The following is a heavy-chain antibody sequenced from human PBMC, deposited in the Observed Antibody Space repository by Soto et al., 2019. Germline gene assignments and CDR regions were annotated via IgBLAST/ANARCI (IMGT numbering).Heavy chain of an antibody. CDR3: ARRHSRSWSAPHWFDP. J-gene: IGHJ5*02. CDR2: IYPGDSDT. D-gene: IGHD6-13*01. Sequence: GESLKISCKGSGYSFTSYWIGWVRQSPGKGLEWMGIIYPGDSDTRYSPSFQVQVTISADKSISTAYLQWSSMKASDTAMYYCARRHSRSWSAPHWFDPWGQGNLVTVSS. CDR1: GYSFTSYW. V-gene: IGHV5-51*01.